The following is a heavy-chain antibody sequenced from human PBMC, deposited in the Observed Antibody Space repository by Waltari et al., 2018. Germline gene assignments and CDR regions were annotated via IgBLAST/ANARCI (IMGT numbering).Heavy chain of an antibody. Sequence: QVQLQQWGAGLLKPSETLSLTCAVYGGSLSGDYWTWIRQSPGKGLEWIAEISHTGITYHTPPLKGRVTMSVDTSRNHFSLKMTSVTAADSALYYCARAIGGVRPVFWGWGHTWGLWGQGAPVTVSS. CDR2: ISHTGIT. CDR3: ARAIGGVRPVFWGWGHTWGL. V-gene: IGHV4-34*01. J-gene: IGHJ1*01. CDR1: GGSLSGDY. D-gene: IGHD3-16*01.